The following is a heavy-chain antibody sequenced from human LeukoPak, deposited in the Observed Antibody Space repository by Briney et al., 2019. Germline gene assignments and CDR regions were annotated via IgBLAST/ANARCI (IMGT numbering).Heavy chain of an antibody. Sequence: GGSLRLSCAASGFTVSSNYMSWVRQAPGKGLEWVSVIYSGGSTYYADSVKGRFTISRDNSKNTLYLQMNSLRAEDTAVYYCARKGEYSSSAFDYWGQGTLVTVSS. V-gene: IGHV3-53*05. CDR1: GFTVSSNY. D-gene: IGHD6-6*01. J-gene: IGHJ4*02. CDR2: IYSGGST. CDR3: ARKGEYSSSAFDY.